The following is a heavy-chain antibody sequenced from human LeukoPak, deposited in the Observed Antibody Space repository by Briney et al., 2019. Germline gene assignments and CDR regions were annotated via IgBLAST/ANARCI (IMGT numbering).Heavy chain of an antibody. CDR1: GGSISTYY. D-gene: IGHD5-18*01. V-gene: IGHV4-59*01. Sequence: PSETLSLTCTVSGGSISTYYWTWIRQPPGKGLEWVAYMYYSGSTNYNPSLKSRVTMSGDTYNNQLSLKLNSVTAADTAVYYCARLWSAPDYWGQGTVVTVSS. J-gene: IGHJ4*02. CDR3: ARLWSAPDY. CDR2: MYYSGST.